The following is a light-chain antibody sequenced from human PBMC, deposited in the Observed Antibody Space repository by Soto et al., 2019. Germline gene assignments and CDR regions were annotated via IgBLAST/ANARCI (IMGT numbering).Light chain of an antibody. Sequence: NFMLTQPHSVSESPGKTVTISCTGSSGSIASNYVQWYQQRPGSAPTTVIYEDNQRPSGVPDRFSGSIDSSSNSASLTISGLKTEDEADYYCQSYDSSNVVFGGGTSSPS. V-gene: IGLV6-57*02. CDR1: SGSIASNY. CDR3: QSYDSSNVV. J-gene: IGLJ2*01. CDR2: EDN.